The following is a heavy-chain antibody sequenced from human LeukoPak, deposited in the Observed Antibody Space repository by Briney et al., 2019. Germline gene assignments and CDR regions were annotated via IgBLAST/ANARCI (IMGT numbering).Heavy chain of an antibody. V-gene: IGHV3-9*01. CDR2: ISWNSGNI. CDR1: GFTFDDYA. D-gene: IGHD1-26*01. J-gene: IGHJ4*02. CDR3: AKPIVGATPPFDY. Sequence: GRSLRLSCAASGFTFDDYAMHWVRQVPGKGLEWVSGISWNSGNIGYADSVKGRFTISRDNAKNALYLQMNSLRAEDTAVYYCAKPIVGATPPFDYWGQGTLVTVSS.